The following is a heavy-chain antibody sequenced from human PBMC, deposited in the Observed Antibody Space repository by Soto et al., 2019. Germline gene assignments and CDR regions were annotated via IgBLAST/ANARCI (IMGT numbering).Heavy chain of an antibody. CDR1: GFTFSSYA. CDR3: ARDLIAVAGGIDY. CDR2: ISYDGSNK. J-gene: IGHJ4*02. D-gene: IGHD6-19*01. Sequence: QVQLVESGGCVVQPGRSLRLSCAASGFTFSSYAMHWVRQAPGKGLEWVAVISYDGSNKYYADSVKGRFTISRDNSKNTLYLQMNSLRAEDTAVYYCARDLIAVAGGIDYWGQGTLVTVSS. V-gene: IGHV3-30-3*01.